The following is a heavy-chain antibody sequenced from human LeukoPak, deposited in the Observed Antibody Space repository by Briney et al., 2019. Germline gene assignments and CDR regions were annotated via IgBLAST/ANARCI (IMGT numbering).Heavy chain of an antibody. D-gene: IGHD4-17*01. J-gene: IGHJ4*02. CDR3: ARIRDDYGDYRVDY. CDR1: GGSISSGSYY. V-gene: IGHV4-61*02. Sequence: SETLSLTCTVSGGSISSGSYYWSWIRQPAGKGLEWIGRIYTSGSTNYNPSLKSRVTISVDTSKNQFSLKLSSVTAADTAVYYCARIRDDYGDYRVDYWGQGTLVTVSS. CDR2: IYTSGST.